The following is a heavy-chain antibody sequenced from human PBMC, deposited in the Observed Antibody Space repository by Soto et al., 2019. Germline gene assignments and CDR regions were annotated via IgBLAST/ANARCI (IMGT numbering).Heavy chain of an antibody. D-gene: IGHD2-15*01. J-gene: IGHJ4*02. CDR3: ARGRGCSGGSCYSGFDY. Sequence: QVQLQESGPGLVKPSQTLSLTCTVSGGSISSGDYYWSWIRQPPGKGLEWIGYSYYSGRTYYNPSLKGRVTISVDTSKNQFSLKLSSVTAADTAVYYCARGRGCSGGSCYSGFDYWGQGTLVTVSS. CDR1: GGSISSGDYY. V-gene: IGHV4-30-4*01. CDR2: SYYSGRT.